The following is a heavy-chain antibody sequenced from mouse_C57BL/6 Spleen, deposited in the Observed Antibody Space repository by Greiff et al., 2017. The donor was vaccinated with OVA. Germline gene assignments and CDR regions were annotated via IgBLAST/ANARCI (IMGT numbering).Heavy chain of an antibody. CDR2: IRNKANNHAT. Sequence: EVQLVESGGGLVQPGGSMKLSCAASGFTFSDAWMDWVRQSPEKGLEWVAEIRNKANNHATYYAESVKGRFTISRDDSKSSVYLQMNSLRAEDTGIYYCTGGNYLYYFDYWGQGTTLTVSS. J-gene: IGHJ2*01. V-gene: IGHV6-6*01. D-gene: IGHD2-1*01. CDR3: TGGNYLYYFDY. CDR1: GFTFSDAW.